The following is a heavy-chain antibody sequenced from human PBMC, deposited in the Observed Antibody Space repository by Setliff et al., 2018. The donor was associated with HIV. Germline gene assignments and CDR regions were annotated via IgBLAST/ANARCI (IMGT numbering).Heavy chain of an antibody. CDR1: GGSFTSYT. CDR3: ARERPGDHYESTGYQLADWFDP. Sequence: GASVKVSCKASGGSFTSYTFSWVRQAPGQGLEWMGRIIPIVTIAHYAEQFVGRVTITADKSTSTTYMEVSSLRSEDTAVYYCARERPGDHYESTGYQLADWFDPWGQGTRVTVSS. CDR2: IIPIVTIA. J-gene: IGHJ5*02. D-gene: IGHD3-22*01. V-gene: IGHV1-69*04.